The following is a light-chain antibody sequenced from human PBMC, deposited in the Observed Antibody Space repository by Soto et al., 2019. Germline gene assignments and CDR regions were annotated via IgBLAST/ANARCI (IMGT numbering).Light chain of an antibody. J-gene: IGKJ4*01. Sequence: EIVMTQSPDTLSVSPGERATLSCRASQSVSSNLAWYQQKPGQAPRLLIYVASTRATGIPARFSGSGSGTEFTLTISSLQSEDFAVYYCQQYNDWLTFGGGTKVDIK. CDR3: QQYNDWLT. CDR1: QSVSSN. CDR2: VAS. V-gene: IGKV3-15*01.